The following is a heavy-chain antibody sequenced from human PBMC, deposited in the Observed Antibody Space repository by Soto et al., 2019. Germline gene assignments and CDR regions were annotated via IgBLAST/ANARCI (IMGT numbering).Heavy chain of an antibody. V-gene: IGHV3-33*01. CDR3: ARESSSGGSCYYGMDV. Sequence: GGSLRLSCAASGFTFSSYGMHWVRQAPGKGLEWVAVIWYDGSNKYYADSVKGRFTISRDNSKNTLYLQMNSLRAEDTAVYYCARESSSGGSCYYGMDVWGQGITVTVS. CDR2: IWYDGSNK. D-gene: IGHD2-15*01. J-gene: IGHJ6*02. CDR1: GFTFSSYG.